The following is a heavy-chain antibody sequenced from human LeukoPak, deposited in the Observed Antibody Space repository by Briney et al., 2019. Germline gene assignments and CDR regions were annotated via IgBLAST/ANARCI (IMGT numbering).Heavy chain of an antibody. CDR3: ARDQGGGYDFWSGPQGYFDY. CDR2: IHHSAST. CDR1: GGSIISSSYY. V-gene: IGHV4-39*07. D-gene: IGHD3-3*01. Sequence: SETLSLTCAVSGGSIISSSYYWGWIRQPPGKGLEWIGTIHHSASTYYNPSLKSRVTMSVDTSKNQFSLKLSSVTAADTAVYYCARDQGGGYDFWSGPQGYFDYWGQGTLVTVSS. J-gene: IGHJ4*02.